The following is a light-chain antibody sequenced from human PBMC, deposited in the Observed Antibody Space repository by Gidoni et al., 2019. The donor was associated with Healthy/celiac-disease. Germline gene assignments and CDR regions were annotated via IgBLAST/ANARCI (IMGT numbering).Light chain of an antibody. CDR3: QQRSNWLT. CDR2: DAS. V-gene: IGKV3-11*01. J-gene: IGKJ4*01. CDR1: QSVSSS. Sequence: EIVLTQSPATLSLSPGERATLSCRASQSVSSSRGNPRLLIYDASNRATGIPARFSGSGSGTDFTLTISSLEPEDFAVYYCQQRSNWLTFGGGTKVEIK.